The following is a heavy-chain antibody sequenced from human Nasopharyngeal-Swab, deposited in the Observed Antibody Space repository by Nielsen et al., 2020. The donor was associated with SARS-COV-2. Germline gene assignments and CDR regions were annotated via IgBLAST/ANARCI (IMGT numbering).Heavy chain of an antibody. V-gene: IGHV4-34*01. Sequence: GSLRLSCAVYGGSFSGYYWSWIRQPPGEGLEWIGEINHSGSTNYNPSLKSRVTISVDTSKNQFSLMLSSVTAADTAVYYCARVHSSSWTVDYWGQGTLVTVSS. D-gene: IGHD6-13*01. CDR1: GGSFSGYY. CDR2: INHSGST. CDR3: ARVHSSSWTVDY. J-gene: IGHJ4*02.